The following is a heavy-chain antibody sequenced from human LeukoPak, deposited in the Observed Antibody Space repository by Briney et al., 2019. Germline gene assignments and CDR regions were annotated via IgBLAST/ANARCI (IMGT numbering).Heavy chain of an antibody. V-gene: IGHV3-21*01. Sequence: GGSLRLSCAASGFTFSSYSMNWVRQAPGKGLEWVSSISSSSRYIYYADSVKGRFTISRDNAKNSLYLQMNSLRAEDTAVYYCARGYYDFWSGYYQQYFDYWSQGTLVTVSS. J-gene: IGHJ4*02. CDR3: ARGYYDFWSGYYQQYFDY. CDR1: GFTFSSYS. CDR2: ISSSSRYI. D-gene: IGHD3-3*01.